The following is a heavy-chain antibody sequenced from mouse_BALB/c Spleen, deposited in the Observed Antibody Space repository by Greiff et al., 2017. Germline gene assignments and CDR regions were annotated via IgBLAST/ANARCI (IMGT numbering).Heavy chain of an antibody. CDR3: ARSDYDALYYYAMDY. D-gene: IGHD2-4*01. V-gene: IGHV3-2*02. CDR1: GYSITSDYA. CDR2: ISYSGST. J-gene: IGHJ4*01. Sequence: EVKLQESGPGLVKPSQSLSLTCTVTGYSITSDYAWNWIRQFPGNKLEWMGYISYSGSTSYNPSLKSRISITRDTSKNQFFLQLNSVTTEDTATYYCARSDYDALYYYAMDYWGQGTSVTVSS.